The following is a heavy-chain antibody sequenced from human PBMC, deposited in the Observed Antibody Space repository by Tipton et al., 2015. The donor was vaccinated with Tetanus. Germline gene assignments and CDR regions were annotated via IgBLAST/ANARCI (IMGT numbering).Heavy chain of an antibody. D-gene: IGHD3/OR15-3a*01. CDR1: GYTFTHYG. CDR2: ISPFNENV. J-gene: IGHJ5*02. Sequence: QLVQSGAEVKKPGASVKVSCKASGYTFTHYGVNWVRQAPGQGLEWMGWISPFNENVNYAEKFQGRLTMTTDRSTATVYMDLRSLRSDDTAVYYCARGRGLGPHEYFEHWRQGTLVTVSS. V-gene: IGHV1-18*01. CDR3: ARGRGLGPHEYFEH.